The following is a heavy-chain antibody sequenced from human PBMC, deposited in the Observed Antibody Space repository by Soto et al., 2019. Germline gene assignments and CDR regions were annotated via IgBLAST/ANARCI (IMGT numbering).Heavy chain of an antibody. CDR3: ARQGVGGYDEYYYDSSGYYDYFDY. CDR2: IYYSGST. V-gene: IGHV4-59*08. CDR1: GGSISSYY. Sequence: PSETLSLTCTVSGGSISSYYWSWIRQPPGKGLEWIGYIYYSGSTNYNPSLKSRVTISVDTSKNQFSLKLSSVTAADTAVYYCARQGVGGYDEYYYDSSGYYDYFDYWGQGTLVTVSS. J-gene: IGHJ4*02. D-gene: IGHD3-22*01.